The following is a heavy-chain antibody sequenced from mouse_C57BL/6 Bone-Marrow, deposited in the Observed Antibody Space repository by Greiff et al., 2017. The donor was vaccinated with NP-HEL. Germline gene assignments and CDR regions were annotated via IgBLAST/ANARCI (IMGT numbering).Heavy chain of an antibody. CDR3: ARSRDGYYLYYFDY. J-gene: IGHJ2*01. V-gene: IGHV1-26*01. CDR2: INPNNGGT. CDR1: GYTFTDYY. Sequence: EVQLQQSGPELVKPGASVKISCKASGYTFTDYYMNWVKQSHGKSLEWIGDINPNNGGTSYNQKFKGKATLTVDKSSSTAYMELRSVTSEDSAVYYCARSRDGYYLYYFDYWGQGTTLTVSS. D-gene: IGHD2-3*01.